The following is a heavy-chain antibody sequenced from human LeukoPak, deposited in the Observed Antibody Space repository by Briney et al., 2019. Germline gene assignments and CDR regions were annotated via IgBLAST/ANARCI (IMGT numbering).Heavy chain of an antibody. V-gene: IGHV3-21*01. Sequence: KSGGSLRLSCAASGFTFSSYSMNWVRQAPGKGLEWVSSISSSSYIYYADSVKGRFTISRDNAKNSLYLQMNSLRAEDTAVYYCAREKLDYDSSGYYTSFDYWGQGTLVTVSS. CDR1: GFTFSSYS. CDR3: AREKLDYDSSGYYTSFDY. J-gene: IGHJ4*02. CDR2: ISSSSYI. D-gene: IGHD3-22*01.